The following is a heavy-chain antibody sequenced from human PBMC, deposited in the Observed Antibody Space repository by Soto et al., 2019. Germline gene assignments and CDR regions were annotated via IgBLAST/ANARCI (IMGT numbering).Heavy chain of an antibody. J-gene: IGHJ4*02. V-gene: IGHV3-13*01. D-gene: IGHD5-18*01. CDR2: IGTAGDT. CDR3: ARVPKGQLWTFDY. CDR1: GFTFSSYD. Sequence: EEQLVESGGGLVQPGGSLRLSCAASGFTFSSYDMHWVRQATGKGLEWVSAIGTAGDTFYPGSVKGRFTISRENAKNSLYLQMNSLRAGDTAVYYCARVPKGQLWTFDYWGQGTLVTVSS.